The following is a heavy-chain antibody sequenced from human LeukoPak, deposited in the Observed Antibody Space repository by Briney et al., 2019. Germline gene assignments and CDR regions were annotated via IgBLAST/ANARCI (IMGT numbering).Heavy chain of an antibody. CDR3: ARDPSGSGSYYQYFDY. CDR2: ISNSGSTI. V-gene: IGHV3-48*03. J-gene: IGHJ4*02. D-gene: IGHD3-10*01. Sequence: PGGSLRLSCAASGFTFSSYEMSWVRQAPGKGLEWVSYISNSGSTIYYADSVKGRFTISRDNAKKSLYLQMNSLRAEDTAVYYCARDPSGSGSYYQYFDYWGQGTLVTVSS. CDR1: GFTFSSYE.